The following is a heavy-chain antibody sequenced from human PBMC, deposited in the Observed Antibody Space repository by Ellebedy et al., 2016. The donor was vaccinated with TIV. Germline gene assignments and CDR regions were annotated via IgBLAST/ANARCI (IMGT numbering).Heavy chain of an antibody. J-gene: IGHJ5*02. D-gene: IGHD1-26*01. V-gene: IGHV3-30*19. CDR3: ARERTGSNPGRLDL. Sequence: GGSLRLSCATSGFTFTSYGLHWVRQAPGKGLEWLALISYDGNNRFYADSVKGRFTISKDTSTNILYLQMNSLRAEDTALYHCARERTGSNPGRLDLWGQGTLVIVSS. CDR1: GFTFTSYG. CDR2: ISYDGNNR.